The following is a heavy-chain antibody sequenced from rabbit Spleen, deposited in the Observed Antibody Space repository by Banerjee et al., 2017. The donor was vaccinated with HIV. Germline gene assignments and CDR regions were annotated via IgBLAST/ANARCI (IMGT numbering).Heavy chain of an antibody. Sequence: QSLEESGGDLVQPEGSLTLTCKASGFDFSSNVMCWVRQAPGKGLQWIACINAATGKPVYATWASGRFTISRTSSTTVTLRMTSLTAADRATYFCARDLVGVIGWNFYLWGPGTLVTVS. CDR3: ARDLVGVIGWNFYL. CDR2: INAATGKP. V-gene: IGHV1S40*01. D-gene: IGHD2-1*01. CDR1: GFDFSSNV. J-gene: IGHJ4*01.